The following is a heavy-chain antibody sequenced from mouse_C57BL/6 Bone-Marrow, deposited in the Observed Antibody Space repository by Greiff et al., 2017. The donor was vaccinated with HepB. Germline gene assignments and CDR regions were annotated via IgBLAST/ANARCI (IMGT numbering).Heavy chain of an antibody. CDR3: ARREGWLPSAWFAY. CDR2: INPNNGGT. CDR1: GYTFTDYY. D-gene: IGHD2-2*01. V-gene: IGHV1-26*01. J-gene: IGHJ3*01. Sequence: EVQLQQSGPELVKPGASVKISCKASGYTFTDYYMNWVKQSHGKSLEWIGDINPNNGGTSYNQKFKGKATLTVDKSSSTAYMELRSLTSEDSAVYYCARREGWLPSAWFAYWGQGTLVTVSA.